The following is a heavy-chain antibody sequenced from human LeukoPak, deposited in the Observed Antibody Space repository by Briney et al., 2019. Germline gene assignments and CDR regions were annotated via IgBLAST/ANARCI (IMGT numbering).Heavy chain of an antibody. CDR2: INHDGSST. CDR3: AELGITMIGGV. Sequence: GGSLRLSCATSGFTFRTFWMHWVRQAPGKGLVWVSRINHDGSSTNYADSVKGRFTIPRDNAKNTLHLQMNSLRAEDTAVYYRAELGITMIGGVWGKGTTVTISS. D-gene: IGHD3-10*02. CDR1: GFTFRTFW. V-gene: IGHV3-74*01. J-gene: IGHJ6*04.